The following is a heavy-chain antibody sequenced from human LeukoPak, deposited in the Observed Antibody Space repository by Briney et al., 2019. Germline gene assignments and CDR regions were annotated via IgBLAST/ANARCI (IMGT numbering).Heavy chain of an antibody. J-gene: IGHJ4*02. V-gene: IGHV4-38-2*01. D-gene: IGHD2-15*01. CDR1: GYSISSGYY. Sequence: KPSETLSLTCAVSGYSISSGYYWGWIRQPPGKGLEWIGCIYHSGSTYYNPSLKSRVTISVDTSKNQFSLKLSSVTAADTAVYYCARLDIVVVVAATGGYYFDYWGQGTLVTVSS. CDR3: ARLDIVVVVAATGGYYFDY. CDR2: IYHSGST.